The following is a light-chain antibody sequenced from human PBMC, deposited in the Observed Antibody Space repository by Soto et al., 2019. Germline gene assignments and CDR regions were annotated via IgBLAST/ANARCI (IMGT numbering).Light chain of an antibody. CDR3: SSYTTVGAWV. J-gene: IGLJ3*02. CDR2: GVT. Sequence: QSALTQPASVSGSPGQSITISCTGTSNDVGRYNFVSWYQQHSGTAPKPMIFGVTNRPSGISDRFSGSKSGNTASLTISGLQAEDEADYYCSSYTTVGAWVFGGGTKLTVL. CDR1: SNDVGRYNF. V-gene: IGLV2-14*01.